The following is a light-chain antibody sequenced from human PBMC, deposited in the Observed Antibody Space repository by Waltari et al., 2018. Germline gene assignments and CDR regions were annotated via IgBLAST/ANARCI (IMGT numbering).Light chain of an antibody. CDR3: ATWDASLTGWV. V-gene: IGLV1-44*01. Sequence: QSVLTQPPSASGTPGQRVTISCSGSSSNIGRNPVNWYQQLPGTAPNLLIHSNNQRPSGVPDRFSVAKSGTSASLAISGLQSEDEADYYCATWDASLTGWVFGGGTKLTVL. J-gene: IGLJ2*01. CDR2: SNN. CDR1: SSNIGRNP.